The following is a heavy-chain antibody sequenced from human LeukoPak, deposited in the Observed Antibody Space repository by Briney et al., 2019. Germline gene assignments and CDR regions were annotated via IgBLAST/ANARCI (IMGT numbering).Heavy chain of an antibody. J-gene: IGHJ4*02. D-gene: IGHD3-16*02. Sequence: GASVKVSCKASGYTLTSHDINWVRQATGQGLEWMGWMNPNSGNTGYAQKFQGRVTITRNNSISTVYMELSSLRSEDTAVYYCARGGGVNYHYSGFGYFNAVDYWGQGTLVTVSS. CDR2: MNPNSGNT. CDR1: GYTLTSHD. CDR3: ARGGGVNYHYSGFGYFNAVDY. V-gene: IGHV1-8*03.